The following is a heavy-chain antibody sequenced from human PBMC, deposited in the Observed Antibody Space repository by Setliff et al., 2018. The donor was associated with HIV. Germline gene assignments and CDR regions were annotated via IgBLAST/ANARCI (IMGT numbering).Heavy chain of an antibody. J-gene: IGHJ4*02. CDR3: ARLRGLNLEPFDY. V-gene: IGHV4-59*04. Sequence: SETLSLTCTVSRGSIKHYYWSWIRQPPGKGLECIGYIYYSGSTYYNPSLKSRLTISVDTSTNKFSLKLSSVTAADTAVYYCARLRGLNLEPFDYWGQGTLVTVSS. CDR2: IYYSGST. D-gene: IGHD1-1*01. CDR1: RGSIKHYY.